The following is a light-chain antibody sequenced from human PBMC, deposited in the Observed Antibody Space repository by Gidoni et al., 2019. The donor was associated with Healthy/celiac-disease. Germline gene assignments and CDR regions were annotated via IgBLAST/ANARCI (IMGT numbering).Light chain of an antibody. J-gene: IGKJ3*01. V-gene: IGKV3-20*01. CDR1: QSVSSSY. CDR2: GAS. Sequence: IVLTQSPGTLSLSPGARDTLSCRASQSVSSSYLAWYQQKPGQAPRLLIYGASSRATGIPDRFSGSGSGTDFTLTISRLEPEDFAVYYCQQYGSSPLTFGPGTKVDIK. CDR3: QQYGSSPLT.